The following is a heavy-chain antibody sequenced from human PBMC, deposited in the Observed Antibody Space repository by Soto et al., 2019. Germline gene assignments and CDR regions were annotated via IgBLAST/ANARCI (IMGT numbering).Heavy chain of an antibody. V-gene: IGHV3-30-3*01. CDR1: GFTFSNYA. J-gene: IGHJ4*02. CDR2: ISYDGSNK. CDR3: ARGGDFWSGIDY. D-gene: IGHD3-3*01. Sequence: QVQLVESGGGVVQPGRSLRLSCAASGFTFSNYAIHWVRQAPGKGLEWVEVISYDGSNKCYADSVKGRFTISRDNSKNTLYLQMSSLRAEDTAVYYCARGGDFWSGIDYWGQGTLVTVSS.